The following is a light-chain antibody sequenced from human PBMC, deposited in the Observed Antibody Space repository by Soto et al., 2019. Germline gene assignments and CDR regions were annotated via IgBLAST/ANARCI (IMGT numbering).Light chain of an antibody. CDR2: SAS. V-gene: IGKV1-8*01. CDR3: QQYYSYPPIT. Sequence: AIRMTQSPSSLSASTGDRVTITCRASQGISSYLAGYQQKPARAPKLLIYSASSLQSGGPSRFCGSGSGTDFTLTISCLQSEDFATYYCQQYYSYPPITFGQGTKVDIK. CDR1: QGISSY. J-gene: IGKJ1*01.